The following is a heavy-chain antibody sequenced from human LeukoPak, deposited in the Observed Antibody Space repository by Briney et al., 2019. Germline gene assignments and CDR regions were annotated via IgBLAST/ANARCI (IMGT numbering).Heavy chain of an antibody. CDR3: TKVLTPFDWLFYATFDY. D-gene: IGHD3-9*01. V-gene: IGHV3-23*01. CDR1: GFTFSSYG. J-gene: IGHJ4*02. Sequence: PGGSLRLSCAASGFTFSSYGMHWVRQAPGKGLEWVSAISGSGGSTYYADSVKGRFTISRDNSKNTLDLQMNSLRAEDTAVYHCTKVLTPFDWLFYATFDYWGQGALVTVSS. CDR2: ISGSGGST.